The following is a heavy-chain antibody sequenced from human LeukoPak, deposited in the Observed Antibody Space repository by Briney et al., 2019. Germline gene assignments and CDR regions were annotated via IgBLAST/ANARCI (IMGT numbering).Heavy chain of an antibody. CDR1: AGSISSRDFF. V-gene: IGHV4-31*02. CDR2: IFYSGST. J-gene: IGHJ4*02. D-gene: IGHD2-8*02. Sequence: SQTLSLTCTVSAGSISSRDFFWSWVRQHPGKGLEWIGYIFYSGSTYYNPSLEGRVTMSVDTSKNRFSLTLTSVTAADTAVYYCTRITGLMRVTFDIWGQGTLVTVSS. CDR3: TRITGLMRVTFDI.